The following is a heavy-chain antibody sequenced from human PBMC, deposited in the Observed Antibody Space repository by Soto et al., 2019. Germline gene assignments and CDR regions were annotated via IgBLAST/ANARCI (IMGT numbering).Heavy chain of an antibody. V-gene: IGHV3-23*01. J-gene: IGHJ5*02. CDR2: ISGSGGST. CDR1: VFTFSSYA. CDR3: AKPKAEYCSSTSCYFPNWFDP. D-gene: IGHD2-2*01. Sequence: GGSLRLSCASSVFTFSSYAMSWVRQAPGKGLEWVSAISGSGGSTYYADSVKGRFTISRDNSKNTLYLQMNSLRAEDTAVYYCAKPKAEYCSSTSCYFPNWFDPWGQGTLVTVSS.